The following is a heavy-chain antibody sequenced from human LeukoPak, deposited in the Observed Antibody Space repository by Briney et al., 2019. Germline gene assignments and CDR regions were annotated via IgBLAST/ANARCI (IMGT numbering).Heavy chain of an antibody. CDR1: GFTFNSYA. D-gene: IGHD3-9*01. Sequence: GGSLRLSCAASGFTFNSYAMSWVRQAPGKGLEWVSAISGSGGSTYYADSVKGRFTISRDNSKNTLYLQMNSLRAEDTAVYYCAKVGVNILTGYYSYFDYWGQGTLVTVSS. J-gene: IGHJ4*02. V-gene: IGHV3-23*01. CDR2: ISGSGGST. CDR3: AKVGVNILTGYYSYFDY.